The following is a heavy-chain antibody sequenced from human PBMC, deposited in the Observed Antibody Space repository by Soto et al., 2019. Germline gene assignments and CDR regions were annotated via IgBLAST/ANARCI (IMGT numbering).Heavy chain of an antibody. CDR3: AKVSGCMRQEYHFDN. CDR1: GFIFSDSA. J-gene: IGHJ4*02. CDR2: VRGRNGNA. Sequence: GGSLRLSCATSGFIFSDSAMSWVRQAPGKGLEWVTTVRGRNGNAYYADSVRGRFTVSRDDSKNTLYLEMNSLRVDDTAVYYCAKVSGCMRQEYHFDNWGQGTLVTVSS. V-gene: IGHV3-23*01. D-gene: IGHD1-26*01.